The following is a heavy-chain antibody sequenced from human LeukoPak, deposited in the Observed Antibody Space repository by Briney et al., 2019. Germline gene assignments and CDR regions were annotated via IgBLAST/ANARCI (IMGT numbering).Heavy chain of an antibody. Sequence: PGGSLRLSGAASGFTFSSYAMSWFRQAPGKGLEGVSAISGSGGSTYNADSVKGRFTISRDNSKNTLYLQMNSLRAEDTAVYYCAKSTRSGSYYDYWGQGTLVTVSS. CDR1: GFTFSSYA. V-gene: IGHV3-23*01. J-gene: IGHJ4*02. CDR3: AKSTRSGSYYDY. CDR2: ISGSGGST. D-gene: IGHD1-26*01.